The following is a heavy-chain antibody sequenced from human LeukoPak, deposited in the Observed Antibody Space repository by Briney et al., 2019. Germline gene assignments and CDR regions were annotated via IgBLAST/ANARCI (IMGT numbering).Heavy chain of an antibody. CDR2: INHSGST. CDR3: ARGLNDSWTGENY. CDR1: GASITSYY. V-gene: IGHV4-34*01. Sequence: SETLSLTCTVSGASITSYYWSWIRQPPGKGLEWIGEINHSGSTNYNPSLKSRVTISLDTSKSQFSLKVRYVTAADTVVYYCARGLNDSWTGENYWGQGTLVTVSS. D-gene: IGHD3-3*01. J-gene: IGHJ4*02.